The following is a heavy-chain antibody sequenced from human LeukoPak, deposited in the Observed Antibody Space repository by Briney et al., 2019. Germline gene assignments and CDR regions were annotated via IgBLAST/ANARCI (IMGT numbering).Heavy chain of an antibody. Sequence: ASVKVSCKVSGYTLTELSMHWVRQAPGKGLEWMGGFDPEDGETIYAQKFQGRVTMTEDTSTDTAYMELSSLRSEDTAVYYCATDQYSSGWYNYWGQGTLVTVSS. CDR1: GYTLTELS. CDR2: FDPEDGET. D-gene: IGHD6-19*01. V-gene: IGHV1-24*01. J-gene: IGHJ4*02. CDR3: ATDQYSSGWYNY.